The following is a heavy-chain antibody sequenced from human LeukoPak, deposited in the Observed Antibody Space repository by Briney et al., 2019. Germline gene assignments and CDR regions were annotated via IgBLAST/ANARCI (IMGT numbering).Heavy chain of an antibody. Sequence: PGGSLRLSCTTSGFNFRNFAMNWVRQAPGKGLEWVAVISHDANNKYDADSVKGRSTISRDNSRDMLYLQMNSLRVEDTAIYYCARVGAGYSYGQGFDPWGQGTLVTVSS. CDR1: GFNFRNFA. V-gene: IGHV3-30-3*01. CDR2: ISHDANNK. J-gene: IGHJ5*02. CDR3: ARVGAGYSYGQGFDP. D-gene: IGHD5-18*01.